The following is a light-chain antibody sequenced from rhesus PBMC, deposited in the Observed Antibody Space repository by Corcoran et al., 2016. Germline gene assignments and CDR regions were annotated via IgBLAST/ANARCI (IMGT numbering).Light chain of an antibody. CDR1: SSDVGGYNY. Sequence: QSAPTQPPSVSGSPGQSVTNSCSGTSSDVGGYNYVSWYQQHPGKAPKLMIYDVSKRPSGVSDRFSGAKSGNTASLTISGLQAEDEADYYCCSYTTSNTSIFGAGTRLTVL. CDR2: DVS. J-gene: IGLJ1*01. CDR3: CSYTTSNTSI. V-gene: IGLV2S7*01.